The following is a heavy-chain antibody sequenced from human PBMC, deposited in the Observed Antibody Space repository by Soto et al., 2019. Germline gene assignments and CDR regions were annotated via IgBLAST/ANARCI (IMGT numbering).Heavy chain of an antibody. V-gene: IGHV4-31*03. CDR3: ARGGQYYDMSTYYFDY. J-gene: IGHJ4*02. CDR2: IYYSGST. CDR1: GGSISSGGYY. D-gene: IGHD3-22*01. Sequence: PSETLSLTCTVSGGSISSGGYYWSWIRQHPGKGLEWIGYIYYSGSTYYNPSLKSRVTISVDTSKNQFSLKLSSVTAADTAVYYCARGGQYYDMSTYYFDYWGPGTLVTVSS.